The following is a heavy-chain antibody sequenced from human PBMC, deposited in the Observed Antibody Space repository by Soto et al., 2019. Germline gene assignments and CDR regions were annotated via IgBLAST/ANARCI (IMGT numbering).Heavy chain of an antibody. V-gene: IGHV1-18*04. D-gene: IGHD6-19*01. CDR1: CYSFTSYR. CDR3: ARDGYSSGWFGY. Sequence: ASVNVYCKASCYSFTSYRSIWVRQAPGQGLEWMGWISAYNGNTNYAQKLQGRVTMTTDTSTSTAYMELRSLRSDDTAVYYCARDGYSSGWFGYWGQGTLVTSPQ. J-gene: IGHJ4*02. CDR2: ISAYNGNT.